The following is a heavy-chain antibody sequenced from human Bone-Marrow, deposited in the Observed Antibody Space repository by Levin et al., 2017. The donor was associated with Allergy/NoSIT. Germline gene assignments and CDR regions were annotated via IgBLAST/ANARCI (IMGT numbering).Heavy chain of an antibody. CDR1: GFTFSSYE. V-gene: IGHV3-48*03. CDR2: ISSSGSTI. CDR3: ARGAASAWYYDFWSGYSDLGVWFDP. D-gene: IGHD3-3*01. J-gene: IGHJ5*02. Sequence: GGSLRLSCAASGFTFSSYEMNWVRQAPGKGLEWVSYISSSGSTIYYADSVKGRFTISRDNAKNSLYLQMNSLRAEDTAVYYCARGAASAWYYDFWSGYSDLGVWFDPWGQGTLVTVSS.